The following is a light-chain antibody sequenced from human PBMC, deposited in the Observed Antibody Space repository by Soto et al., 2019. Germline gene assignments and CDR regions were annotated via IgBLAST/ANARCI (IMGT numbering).Light chain of an antibody. Sequence: PHSLSASVRDRVTLTCRASQSISSYLNWYQQKPGKAPKLLIYAASSLQSGVPSRFSGSGSGTDFTLTISSLQPEDFATYYCQQSYSTPSITFGQGTRLEIK. J-gene: IGKJ5*01. CDR3: QQSYSTPSIT. CDR2: AAS. V-gene: IGKV1-39*01. CDR1: QSISSY.